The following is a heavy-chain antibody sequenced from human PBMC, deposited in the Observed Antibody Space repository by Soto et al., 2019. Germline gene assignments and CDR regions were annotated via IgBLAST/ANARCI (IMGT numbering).Heavy chain of an antibody. J-gene: IGHJ6*02. D-gene: IGHD3-16*01. Sequence: QVQLQESGPGLVKPSQTLSLTCTVSGGSISSGAYYWSWIRQHPGKGLEWVGYIYYNGSTYYNPSLTSRLNISLDTSKNLFSLRLSSVTAAGTAVYFCVCSTRGRVGGVRVYGMDVWGQWTTVTVSS. CDR3: VCSTRGRVGGVRVYGMDV. CDR2: IYYNGST. CDR1: GGSISSGAYY. V-gene: IGHV4-31*03.